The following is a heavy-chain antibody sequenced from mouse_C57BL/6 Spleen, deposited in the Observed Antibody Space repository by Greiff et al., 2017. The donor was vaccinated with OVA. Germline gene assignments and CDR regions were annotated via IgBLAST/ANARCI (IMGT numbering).Heavy chain of an antibody. V-gene: IGHV14-4*01. CDR2: IDPENGDT. D-gene: IGHD5-1*01. Sequence: EVQLQQSGAELVRPGASVKLSCTASGFNIKDDYMHWVKQRPEQGLEWIGWIDPENGDTEYASKFQGKATITADTSSNTDYLQLSSLTSEDTAVYYCTSTHDYYAMDYWGQGTSVTVSS. CDR3: TSTHDYYAMDY. J-gene: IGHJ4*01. CDR1: GFNIKDDY.